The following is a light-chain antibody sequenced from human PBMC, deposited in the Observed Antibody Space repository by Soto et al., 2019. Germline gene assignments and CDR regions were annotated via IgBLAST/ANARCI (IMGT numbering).Light chain of an antibody. CDR3: QQYNNWPPAYT. Sequence: EIVMTQSPATLSVSPRERATLSCRASQRISSNLAWYQQKPGQAPRLPIYGASTRATGIPERFSGSGSGTEFTLTLSSLQSEDFAVYYCQQYNNWPPAYTFGQGTKVDIK. CDR2: GAS. V-gene: IGKV3-15*01. J-gene: IGKJ2*01. CDR1: QRISSN.